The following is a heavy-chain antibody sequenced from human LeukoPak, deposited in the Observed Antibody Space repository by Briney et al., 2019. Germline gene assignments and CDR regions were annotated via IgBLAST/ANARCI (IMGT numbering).Heavy chain of an antibody. D-gene: IGHD1-26*01. CDR2: IYNSGST. Sequence: SETLSLTCTVSGGSISSSSYYWGWIRQPPGKGLEWIVSIYNSGSTYYNPSLKSRVTISVDTSKNQFSMKLSSVTAADTAVYYCARHGRLGGSYSPWGQGTLVTVSS. J-gene: IGHJ5*02. CDR1: GGSISSSSYY. V-gene: IGHV4-39*01. CDR3: ARHGRLGGSYSP.